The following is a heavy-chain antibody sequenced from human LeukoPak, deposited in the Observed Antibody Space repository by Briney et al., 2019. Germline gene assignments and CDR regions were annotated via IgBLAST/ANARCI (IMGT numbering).Heavy chain of an antibody. Sequence: SETLSLTCPVSGYSISSGYYWGWIRQPPGKGLEWIGSIYHSGSTYYNPSLKSRVTISVDTSKNQFSLKLSSVTAADTAVYYCARDGTRTTVPRGWYWYFDLWGRGTLVTVSS. J-gene: IGHJ2*01. V-gene: IGHV4-38-2*02. D-gene: IGHD4-17*01. CDR1: GYSISSGYY. CDR2: IYHSGST. CDR3: ARDGTRTTVPRGWYWYFDL.